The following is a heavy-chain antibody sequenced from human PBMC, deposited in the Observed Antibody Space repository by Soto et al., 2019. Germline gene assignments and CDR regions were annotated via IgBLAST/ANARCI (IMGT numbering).Heavy chain of an antibody. CDR1: GYTFTSYA. Sequence: VASVKVSCKASGYTFTSYAMHWVRQAPGQRLEWMGWINAGNGNTKYSQKFQGRVTITRDTSASTAYMELSSLRSEDTAVYYCARVSSYDSSGYYPHWGQGTLVTVSS. J-gene: IGHJ4*02. CDR2: INAGNGNT. V-gene: IGHV1-3*01. CDR3: ARVSSYDSSGYYPH. D-gene: IGHD3-22*01.